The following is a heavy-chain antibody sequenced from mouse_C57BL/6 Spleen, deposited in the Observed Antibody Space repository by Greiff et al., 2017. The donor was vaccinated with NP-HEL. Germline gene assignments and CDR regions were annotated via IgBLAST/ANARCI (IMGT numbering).Heavy chain of an antibody. CDR3: ARYYGSSHAMDY. Sequence: QVQLQQPGAELVKPGASVKMSCKASGYTFTSYWITWVKQRPGQGLEWIGDIYPGSGSTNYNEKFTSKATLNVDTTSSTAYMQLSSLTSEDSAVYCSARYYGSSHAMDYWGQGTSVTVSS. D-gene: IGHD1-1*01. CDR2: IYPGSGST. CDR1: GYTFTSYW. V-gene: IGHV1-55*01. J-gene: IGHJ4*01.